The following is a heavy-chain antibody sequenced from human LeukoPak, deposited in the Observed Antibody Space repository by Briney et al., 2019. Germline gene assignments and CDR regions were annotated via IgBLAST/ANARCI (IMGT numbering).Heavy chain of an antibody. CDR1: GFTFSSYS. CDR3: ATDSSGYKAGKNAFDI. Sequence: GGSLRLSCAASGFTFSSYSMNWVRQAPGKGLEWVSSISSSSSYIYYADSVKGRFTISRDNAKNSLYLQMNSLRAEDTAVYYCATDSSGYKAGKNAFDIWGQGTMVTVSS. V-gene: IGHV3-21*01. CDR2: ISSSSSYI. J-gene: IGHJ3*02. D-gene: IGHD3-22*01.